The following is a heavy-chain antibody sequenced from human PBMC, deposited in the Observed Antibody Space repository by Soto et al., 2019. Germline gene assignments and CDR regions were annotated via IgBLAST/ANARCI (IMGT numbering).Heavy chain of an antibody. CDR3: ATWHEREHAYDV. J-gene: IGHJ3*01. D-gene: IGHD1-1*01. CDR1: XLTVSGKKY. CDR2: LYDVDGS. V-gene: IGHV3-53*01. Sequence: DVQLVESGGGLMQPGESLRLXCXXXXLTVSGKKYVAWVXQAPGKGLEWVSALYDVDGSFYADSVKGRFTTSSDSSKTTVYLQMNGLRPDDTAVYYCATWHEREHAYDVWGQGTTVTVSS.